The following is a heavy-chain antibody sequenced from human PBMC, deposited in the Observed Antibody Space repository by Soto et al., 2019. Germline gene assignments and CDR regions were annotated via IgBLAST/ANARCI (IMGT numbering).Heavy chain of an antibody. CDR1: GDSVTNYF. J-gene: IGHJ4*02. CDR2: MYHGGIT. Sequence: SETLSLTCTVSGDSVTNYFCSWMRQPPWKGLEWLGHMYHGGITNYSPSLKSRVTMSLDSSKNQFSLKLSSVTAADRTVYFCARDPGYCTNGVCPIFDFWGQGVLFTVCS. V-gene: IGHV4-59*02. CDR3: ARDPGYCTNGVCPIFDF. D-gene: IGHD2-8*01.